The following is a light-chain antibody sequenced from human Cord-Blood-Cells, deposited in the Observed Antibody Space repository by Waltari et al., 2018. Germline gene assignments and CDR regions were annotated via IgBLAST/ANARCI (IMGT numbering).Light chain of an antibody. CDR1: QSISSY. CDR3: QQSYSTPLT. CDR2: AAS. V-gene: IGKV1-39*01. Sequence: DIQMTQSPSSLSASVGDRVTITCRASQSISSYLNWYQQKPGKAPKLLIYAASSLQSGVPARVSGRGSGTDVTLTISSLQPEDFATYYCQQSYSTPLTFGGGTKVEIK. J-gene: IGKJ4*01.